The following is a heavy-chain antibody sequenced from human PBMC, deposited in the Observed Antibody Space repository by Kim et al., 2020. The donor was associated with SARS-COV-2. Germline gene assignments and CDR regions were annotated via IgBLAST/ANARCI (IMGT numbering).Heavy chain of an antibody. D-gene: IGHD3-22*01. Sequence: GGSLRLSCAASGFTFSSYAMSWVRQAPGKGLEWVSAISGSGGSTYYADSVKGRFTISRDNSKNTLYLQMNSLRAEDTAVYYCAKDQGISRQSRNYYDSSGYPNYFDYWGQGTLVTVSS. CDR3: AKDQGISRQSRNYYDSSGYPNYFDY. V-gene: IGHV3-23*01. CDR1: GFTFSSYA. J-gene: IGHJ4*02. CDR2: ISGSGGST.